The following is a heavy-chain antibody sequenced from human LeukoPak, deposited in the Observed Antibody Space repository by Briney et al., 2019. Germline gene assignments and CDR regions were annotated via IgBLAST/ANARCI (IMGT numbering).Heavy chain of an antibody. CDR3: ARRRDYGGNPYYYYGMDV. Sequence: GESLKISCKGSGYSFTSYWIGWVRQMPGKGLEWMGIIYPGDSDTRYSPSFQGQVTISADKSISTAYLQWSSLKASDIAMYYCARRRDYGGNPYYYYGMDVWGQGTTVTVSS. J-gene: IGHJ6*02. CDR1: GYSFTSYW. D-gene: IGHD4-23*01. V-gene: IGHV5-51*01. CDR2: IYPGDSDT.